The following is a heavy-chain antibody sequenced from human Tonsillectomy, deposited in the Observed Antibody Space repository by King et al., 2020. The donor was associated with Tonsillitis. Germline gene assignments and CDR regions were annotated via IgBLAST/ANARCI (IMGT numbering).Heavy chain of an antibody. J-gene: IGHJ4*02. Sequence: VQLVESGGGLVQPGRSLRLSCAASGCTLQDHVIHWFRLVPGKVLEWGLGISWNSGTIGDADSVKGRFTISRDNAKNSVYLQMDSLRSEDTALYYCGKDVRPGGLDYWGQGTLVTVSS. V-gene: IGHV3-9*01. CDR1: GCTLQDHV. D-gene: IGHD2-15*01. CDR2: ISWNSGTI. CDR3: GKDVRPGGLDY.